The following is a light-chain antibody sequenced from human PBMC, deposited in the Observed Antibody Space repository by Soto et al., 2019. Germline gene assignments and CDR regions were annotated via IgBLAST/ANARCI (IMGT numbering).Light chain of an antibody. Sequence: QSVLTQPPSVSGAPGQRVTISCTGRSTNIGAGYGVHWFQQLPGAAPKLLIFGNTNRPSGVPDRFSGSQSDTSASLAITGLQAEDEADYYCQTADTSLSVVFGGGTKVTVL. CDR2: GNT. CDR1: STNIGAGYG. V-gene: IGLV1-40*01. CDR3: QTADTSLSVV. J-gene: IGLJ2*01.